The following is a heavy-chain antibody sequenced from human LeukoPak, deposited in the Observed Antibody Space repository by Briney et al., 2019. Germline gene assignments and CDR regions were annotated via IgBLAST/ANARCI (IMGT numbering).Heavy chain of an antibody. Sequence: GGSLRLSWAASRFTFSSYRMNWVRQAPGKGLEWVSDMTGSSSIISYADSVKGRFTISRDNAKNSLYLQMNGLRAEDTAVYYCARVRSGYYFDYWGQGTLVTVSS. CDR1: RFTFSSYR. D-gene: IGHD3-22*01. J-gene: IGHJ4*02. CDR2: MTGSSSII. CDR3: ARVRSGYYFDY. V-gene: IGHV3-48*01.